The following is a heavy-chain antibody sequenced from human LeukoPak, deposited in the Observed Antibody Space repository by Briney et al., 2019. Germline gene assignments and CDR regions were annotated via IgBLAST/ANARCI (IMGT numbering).Heavy chain of an antibody. Sequence: GGSLRLSCAGSGFTFSSYYMNWVPQAPGKGLVWVSRIASDGSSTTYADSVKGRFSISRDNAKNTLYLQMNSLRVEDTAVYYCARGRPHGNDYWGQGTLVTVSS. CDR3: ARGRPHGNDY. D-gene: IGHD4-23*01. CDR1: GFTFSSYY. CDR2: IASDGSST. V-gene: IGHV3-74*01. J-gene: IGHJ4*02.